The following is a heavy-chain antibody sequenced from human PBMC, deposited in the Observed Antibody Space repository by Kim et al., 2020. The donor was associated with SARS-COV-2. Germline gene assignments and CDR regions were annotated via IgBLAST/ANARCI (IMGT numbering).Heavy chain of an antibody. Sequence: AQKFQGRVTITADESTSTAYMELSSLRSEDTAVYYCARSGIAAVGGFDYWCQGTLVTVSS. CDR3: ARSGIAAVGGFDY. V-gene: IGHV1-69*01. D-gene: IGHD6-25*01. J-gene: IGHJ4*02.